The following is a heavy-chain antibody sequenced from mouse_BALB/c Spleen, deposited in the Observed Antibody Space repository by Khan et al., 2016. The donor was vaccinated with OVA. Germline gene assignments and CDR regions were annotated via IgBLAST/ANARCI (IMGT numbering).Heavy chain of an antibody. CDR1: GYIFTNYV. V-gene: IGHV1S136*01. J-gene: IGHJ2*01. Sequence: EVKLQESGPELVKPGASVKMSCKASGYIFTNYVLHWMKQKPGQGLEWIGYINPYNGGTKYNEKFKGKATLASDSASITAYMELRSLTSEDSAVYYCARGNWQSYYFDYWGQGTTLTLSS. D-gene: IGHD4-1*01. CDR3: ARGNWQSYYFDY. CDR2: INPYNGGT.